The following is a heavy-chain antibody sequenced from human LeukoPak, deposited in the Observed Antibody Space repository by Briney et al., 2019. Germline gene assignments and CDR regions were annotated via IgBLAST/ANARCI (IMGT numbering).Heavy chain of an antibody. J-gene: IGHJ4*02. D-gene: IGHD2-15*01. V-gene: IGHV4-61*02. CDR3: ATAGGSYYSGWEFDS. CDR1: GGSISGGSYY. Sequence: SETLSLTCTVSGGSISGGSYYWSWIRQPAGKGLEWIGRIYTSGSTNYNPSLKSRVTISIDTSKKQFSLNLSSVTAADTAVYYCATAGGSYYSGWEFDSWGQGTLVTVSS. CDR2: IYTSGST.